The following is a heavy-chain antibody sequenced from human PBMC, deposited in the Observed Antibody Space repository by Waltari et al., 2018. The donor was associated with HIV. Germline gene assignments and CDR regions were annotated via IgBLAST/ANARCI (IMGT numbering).Heavy chain of an antibody. CDR3: ASARETMGVDFDS. D-gene: IGHD3-10*01. V-gene: IGHV1-69*02. Sequence: QVQLLQSGAEAKKPGSSVKVSCNASGGAFVSHTFNWVRQAARHGFEWMGRAIPMFERANYARKCQGRVTMTADKSTTTAYMELNALRIDDTAVYYCASARETMGVDFDSGGQGTLVTVS. J-gene: IGHJ5*01. CDR1: GGAFVSHT. CDR2: AIPMFERA.